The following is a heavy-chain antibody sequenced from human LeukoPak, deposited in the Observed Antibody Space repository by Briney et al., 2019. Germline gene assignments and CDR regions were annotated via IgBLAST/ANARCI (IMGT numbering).Heavy chain of an antibody. V-gene: IGHV3-21*01. Sequence: GGSLRLSCAASGFTFSSYSMNWVRQAPGKGLEWVSSISSSSSYIYYADSVKGQFTISRDNAKNSLYLQMNSLRAEDTAVYYCANLGSYYGSGSYENYYYYYMDVWGKGTTVTISS. J-gene: IGHJ6*03. CDR1: GFTFSSYS. D-gene: IGHD3-10*01. CDR2: ISSSSSYI. CDR3: ANLGSYYGSGSYENYYYYYMDV.